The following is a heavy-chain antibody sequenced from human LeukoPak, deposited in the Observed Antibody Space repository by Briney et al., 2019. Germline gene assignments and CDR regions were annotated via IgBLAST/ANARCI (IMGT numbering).Heavy chain of an antibody. Sequence: SETLSLTCTVSGYSISSGYYWGWIRQPPGKGLEWTGSIDHSGSTYYNPSLKSRITISVDTSKNQFSLKLSSVTAADTAVYYCARETAHYDILTGYYPDAFDIWGQGTMVTVSS. CDR2: IDHSGST. CDR1: GYSISSGYY. D-gene: IGHD3-9*01. V-gene: IGHV4-38-2*02. CDR3: ARETAHYDILTGYYPDAFDI. J-gene: IGHJ3*02.